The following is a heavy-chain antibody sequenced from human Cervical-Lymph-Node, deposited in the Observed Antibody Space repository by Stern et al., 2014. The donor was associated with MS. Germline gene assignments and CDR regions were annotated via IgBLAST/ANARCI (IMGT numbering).Heavy chain of an antibody. D-gene: IGHD2-8*01. CDR1: GYSLREVS. Sequence: VQLVQSGAEVKKPGTSVKVSCQASGYSLREVSLHLVRQGPTKGLEWMAGTDPDDVKQFYAQKFQGRLTMTEDSSTDTAYMELGSLTSDDTSSYYSATDFYIVTPYRTRTGGFDYWGQGTLVTVSS. CDR2: TDPDDVKQ. V-gene: IGHV1-24*01. CDR3: ATDFYIVTPYRTRTGGFDY. J-gene: IGHJ4*02.